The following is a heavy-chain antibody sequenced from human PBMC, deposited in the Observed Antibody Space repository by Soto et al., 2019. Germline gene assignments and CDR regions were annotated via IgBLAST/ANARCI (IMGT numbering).Heavy chain of an antibody. V-gene: IGHV3-23*01. CDR3: ARKVSGSTGRPDLWYFDL. CDR1: GFTFSGYA. J-gene: IGHJ2*01. CDR2: IRGGGDAT. D-gene: IGHD3-10*01. Sequence: EVQLLDSGGGLVQPGGSLRLSCAASGFTFSGYALTWVRQAPGKGLEWVSAIRGGGDATFYADSVKGRFTISSDNSKNTLYLQMHTLRAEDTAVYYCARKVSGSTGRPDLWYFDLWGRGTLVTVSS.